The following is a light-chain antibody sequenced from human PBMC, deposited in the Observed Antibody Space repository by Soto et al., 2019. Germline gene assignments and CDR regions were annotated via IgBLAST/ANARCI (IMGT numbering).Light chain of an antibody. Sequence: DVVMTQSPLSLPVTLGQPASISCRSSQSLVYSDGITYLNWFQQRPGQSPRRLIYKVSNRDSGVPDRFSGSGSGTDFTLKISRVEAEDAGVYYCIQATHWPWTFGQGTKVEIK. CDR1: QSLVYSDGITY. CDR2: KVS. CDR3: IQATHWPWT. J-gene: IGKJ1*01. V-gene: IGKV2-30*01.